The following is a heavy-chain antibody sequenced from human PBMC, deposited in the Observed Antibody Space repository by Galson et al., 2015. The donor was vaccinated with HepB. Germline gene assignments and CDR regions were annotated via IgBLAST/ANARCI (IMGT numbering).Heavy chain of an antibody. D-gene: IGHD2-2*01. CDR3: VRFRPSTAAFDAFDI. J-gene: IGHJ3*02. Sequence: SVKVSCKASGYTFSAYYVQWVRQAPGQGLEWMGWINPNSGGTDYALKFQARVTMTRDTSINTAYMELSRLRSDDTAVYYCVRFRPSTAAFDAFDIWGQGTMITVSS. CDR1: GYTFSAYY. V-gene: IGHV1-2*02. CDR2: INPNSGGT.